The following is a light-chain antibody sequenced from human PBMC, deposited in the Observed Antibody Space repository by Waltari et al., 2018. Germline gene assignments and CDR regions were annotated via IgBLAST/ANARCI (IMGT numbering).Light chain of an antibody. Sequence: HSVLTQPASVSGSPGQSITISCTGPSRDVGGYHYVSLYQQYPGKAPKLIIYDVSKWPSGVSHRFSGSKSGDTASLTISGLQAEDEADYYCFSYAGSNTYVFGSGTTVTVL. CDR1: SRDVGGYHY. CDR3: FSYAGSNTYV. J-gene: IGLJ1*01. CDR2: DVS. V-gene: IGLV2-14*01.